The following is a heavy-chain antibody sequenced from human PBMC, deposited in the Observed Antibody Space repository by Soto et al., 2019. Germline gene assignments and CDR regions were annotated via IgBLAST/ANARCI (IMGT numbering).Heavy chain of an antibody. J-gene: IGHJ4*02. CDR2: ISYDGSNK. D-gene: IGHD2-15*01. CDR3: ASDFSSLYCSGGSCYYFDY. Sequence: GGSLRLSCAASGFTFSSYAMHWVRQAPGKGLEWVAVISYDGSNKYYADSVKVRFTISRDNSKNTLYLQMNSLRAEDTAVYYCASDFSSLYCSGGSCYYFDYWGQGTLVSVSS. V-gene: IGHV3-30*04. CDR1: GFTFSSYA.